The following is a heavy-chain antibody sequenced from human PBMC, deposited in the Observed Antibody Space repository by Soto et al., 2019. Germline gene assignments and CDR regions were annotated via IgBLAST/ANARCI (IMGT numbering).Heavy chain of an antibody. CDR2: IYAGGTA. CDR1: GFTFSSYG. Sequence: PGGSLRLSCAASGFTFSSYGMAWVRQAPGKGLEWVSVIYAGGTAYYADSVKGRFTISKDIARNTLYLQMNSLRAEDTAVYYCARGNXGNDPAFDYWGQGTLVTVSS. D-gene: IGHD1-1*01. CDR3: ARGNXGNDPAFDY. J-gene: IGHJ4*02. V-gene: IGHV3-66*01.